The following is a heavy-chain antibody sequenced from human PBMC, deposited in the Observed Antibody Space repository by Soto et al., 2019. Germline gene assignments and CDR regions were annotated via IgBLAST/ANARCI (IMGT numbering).Heavy chain of an antibody. CDR3: ARSSIGVAAPFDY. Sequence: GESLKISCKGSIYRFTSHWVAWVRQMPGKGLEWMGVIQPGDSDTRYSPSLRGQVTISADKSITTAYLQWSSLKASDTAMYFCARSSIGVAAPFDYWGQGTLVTVSS. D-gene: IGHD6-19*01. CDR2: IQPGDSDT. J-gene: IGHJ4*02. CDR1: IYRFTSHW. V-gene: IGHV5-51*01.